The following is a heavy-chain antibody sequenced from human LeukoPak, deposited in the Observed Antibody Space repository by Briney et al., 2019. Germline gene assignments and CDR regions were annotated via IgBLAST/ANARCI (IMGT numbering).Heavy chain of an antibody. CDR1: GVSISSYY. J-gene: IGHJ4*02. CDR2: IYYSGST. CDR3: ARDVDTVLVD. V-gene: IGHV4-59*01. D-gene: IGHD2-2*03. Sequence: KASETLSLTCTVSGVSISSYYWSWIRQPPGKGLEWIGYIYYSGSTNYNPSLKSRVTISVDTSKNQFSLRLSSVTAADTAVYYCARDVDTVLVDWGQGTLVTVSS.